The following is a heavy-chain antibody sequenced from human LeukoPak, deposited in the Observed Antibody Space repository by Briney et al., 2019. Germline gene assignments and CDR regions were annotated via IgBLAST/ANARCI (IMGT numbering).Heavy chain of an antibody. V-gene: IGHV3-21*01. Sequence: GGSLRLSCAASGFSFSSYRMSWVRQAPGKGLEWVSSVSNSGDYIHYADSVKGRFTISRDNSKNTLYLQMNSLRAEDTAVYYCAKDSGGYYYFDYYYYMDVWGKGTTVTISS. CDR2: VSNSGDYI. J-gene: IGHJ6*03. CDR3: AKDSGGYYYFDYYYYMDV. CDR1: GFSFSSYR. D-gene: IGHD3-22*01.